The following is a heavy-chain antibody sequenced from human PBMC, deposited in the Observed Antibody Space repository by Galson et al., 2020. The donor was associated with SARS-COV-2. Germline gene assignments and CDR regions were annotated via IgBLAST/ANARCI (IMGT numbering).Heavy chain of an antibody. CDR3: AREVAMNAHCVYY. Sequence: ALHGESLKISCAASGFTFSSYWMVWVHQAPGKGLVWVSRIKGDGSRETYADSVKGRFTISRDNAKNTLYLQMNSLRAEDTAVYYCAREVAMNAHCVYYWCQGTLVTVSS. CDR2: IKGDGSRE. V-gene: IGHV3-74*03. CDR1: GFTFSSYW. J-gene: IGHJ4*02. D-gene: IGHD2-21*01.